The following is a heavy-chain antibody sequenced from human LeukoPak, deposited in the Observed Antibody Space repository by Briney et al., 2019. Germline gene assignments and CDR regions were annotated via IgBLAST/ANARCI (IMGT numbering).Heavy chain of an antibody. Sequence: GASVKVSFKASGYTFIGNYIHWVRQAPGQGLEWMGWINPNTGATNYAQMFQGRVTMTRDTSISIGYMDLTRLTSDDSAVYYCAREEMDSNSLDHWGQGTLVTVSS. V-gene: IGHV1-2*02. J-gene: IGHJ4*02. CDR2: INPNTGAT. CDR3: AREEMDSNSLDH. CDR1: GYTFIGNY. D-gene: IGHD5-24*01.